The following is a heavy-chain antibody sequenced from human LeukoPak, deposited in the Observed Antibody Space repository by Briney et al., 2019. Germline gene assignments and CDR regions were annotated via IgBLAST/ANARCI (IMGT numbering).Heavy chain of an antibody. D-gene: IGHD1/OR15-1a*01. CDR2: TYYRSKWYN. CDR3: AQNTGGWFDP. V-gene: IGHV6-1*01. Sequence: SQTLSLTCAISGDSVSSNSAAWNWIRRSPSRGLEWLGRTYYRSKWYNDYAVSVKSRISINPDTSKNQFSLQLNSVTPEDTAVYYCAQNTGGWFDPWGQGTLVTVSS. J-gene: IGHJ5*02. CDR1: GDSVSSNSAA.